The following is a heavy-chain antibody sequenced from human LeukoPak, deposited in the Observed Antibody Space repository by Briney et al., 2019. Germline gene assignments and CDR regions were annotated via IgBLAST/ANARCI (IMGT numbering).Heavy chain of an antibody. CDR1: GGSISSYY. CDR3: ARGLDFGRGWFDP. J-gene: IGHJ5*02. V-gene: IGHV4-59*01. CDR2: IYYSGST. Sequence: SETLSLTCTVSGGSISSYYWSWIRQPPGKGLEWIGYIYYSGSTNYNPSLKSRVTISVDTSKNRFSLKLSSVTAADTAVYYCARGLDFGRGWFDPWGQGTLVTVSS. D-gene: IGHD3-10*01.